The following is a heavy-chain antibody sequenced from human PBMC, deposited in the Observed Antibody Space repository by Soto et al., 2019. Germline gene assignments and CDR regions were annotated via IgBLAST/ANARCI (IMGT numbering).Heavy chain of an antibody. V-gene: IGHV3-33*01. CDR3: ASTYDFWSGYYKY. D-gene: IGHD3-3*01. CDR1: GFTFSSYG. J-gene: IGHJ4*02. CDR2: IWYDGSNK. Sequence: GGSLRLSCAASGFTFSSYGMHWVRQAPGKGLEWVAVIWYDGSNKYYADSVKGRFTISRDNSKNTLYLQMNSLRAEDTAVYYCASTYDFWSGYYKYWGQGTLVTVSS.